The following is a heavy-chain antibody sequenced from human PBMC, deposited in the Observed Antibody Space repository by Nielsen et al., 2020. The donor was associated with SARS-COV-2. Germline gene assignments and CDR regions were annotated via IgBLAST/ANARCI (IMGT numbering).Heavy chain of an antibody. CDR2: ISYDGTNK. V-gene: IGHV3-30*18. Sequence: GGSLRLSCAASRFTFSSYDMHWVRQAPGKGLEWVAAISYDGTNKKFADSVKGRFTISRDNSKNTLYLQMNSLRIEDTAVYYCAKERAWTAIFDYWGQGTLVSVSS. D-gene: IGHD3/OR15-3a*01. CDR1: RFTFSSYD. CDR3: AKERAWTAIFDY. J-gene: IGHJ4*02.